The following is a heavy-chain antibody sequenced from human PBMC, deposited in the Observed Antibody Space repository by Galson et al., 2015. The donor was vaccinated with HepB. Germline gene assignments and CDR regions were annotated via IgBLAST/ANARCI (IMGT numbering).Heavy chain of an antibody. Sequence: LRLSCAASGFTFSDAWMSWVRQAPGKGLEWVGRIKSRTFGGTADYGTPVKGRFTISSDDSKHTLSLLMNSLKTEDTAVYYCTTTVRPEDFVDYWGQGSLGTVSS. CDR3: TTTVRPEDFVDY. J-gene: IGHJ4*02. CDR1: GFTFSDAW. D-gene: IGHD1-14*01. CDR2: IKSRTFGGTA. V-gene: IGHV3-15*01.